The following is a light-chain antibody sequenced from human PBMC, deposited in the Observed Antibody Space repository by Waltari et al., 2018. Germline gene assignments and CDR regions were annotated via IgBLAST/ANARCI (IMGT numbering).Light chain of an antibody. CDR3: AAWDDSLNGRV. J-gene: IGLJ3*02. V-gene: IGLV1-36*01. Sequence: QSVLTQPPSVSGAPRQRVTISCSGSRTNIENNAVSWYQQVPGKAPKLLIYHDDLLRSGGADRYSASKSGTSASLAISGLQSEDEADYYCAAWDDSLNGRVFGGGTKLTVL. CDR1: RTNIENNA. CDR2: HDD.